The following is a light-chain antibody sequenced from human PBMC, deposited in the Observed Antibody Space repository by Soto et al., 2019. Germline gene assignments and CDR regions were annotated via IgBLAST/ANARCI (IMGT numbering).Light chain of an antibody. V-gene: IGKV3-20*01. CDR1: QSVSSSN. CDR3: QHYGRSPWT. J-gene: IGKJ1*01. Sequence: EAVLSQSPGTLSLSPGDRATLSCRASQSVSSSNLAWYQQKPGQAPRLLIYGASSRATGIPDRFSGSGSGTDFTLTITGLEPEDFAVYFCQHYGRSPWTFGQGTKVEIK. CDR2: GAS.